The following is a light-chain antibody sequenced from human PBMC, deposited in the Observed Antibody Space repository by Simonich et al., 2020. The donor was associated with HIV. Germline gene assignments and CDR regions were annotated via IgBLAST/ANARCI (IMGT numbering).Light chain of an antibody. CDR2: YVC. CDR1: SSDVGGYNY. J-gene: IGLJ2*01. CDR3: SSYTTSSTVV. Sequence: QSALTQPSSVSGSPGQSITISCTGTSSDVGGYNYVSWYQHHPGKAPKLMFKYVCNRPSWVSNRFSGSKSGNTASLTVSGLQAEDEANYYCSSYTTSSTVVFGGGTKLTVL. V-gene: IGLV2-14*03.